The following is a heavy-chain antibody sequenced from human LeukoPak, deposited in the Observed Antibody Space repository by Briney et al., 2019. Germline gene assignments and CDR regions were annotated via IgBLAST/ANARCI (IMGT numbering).Heavy chain of an antibody. V-gene: IGHV5-51*01. CDR1: GYSFTNYW. CDR2: INPGDSDT. CDR3: ATYCSSANCYTNY. Sequence: GESLKISCKGSGYSFTNYWIGWVRQMPGKGLEWMGIINPGDSDTRYSLSFQGQVTISADKSIITAYLQWSSLKASDTAMYYCATYCSSANCYTNYWGQGTLVTVSS. D-gene: IGHD2-2*02. J-gene: IGHJ4*02.